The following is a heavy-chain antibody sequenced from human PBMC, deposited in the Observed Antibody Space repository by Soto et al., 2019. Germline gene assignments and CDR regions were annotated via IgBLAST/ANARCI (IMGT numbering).Heavy chain of an antibody. CDR2: IYWDDDK. CDR1: GFSLSSSGVG. V-gene: IGHV2-5*02. D-gene: IGHD1-26*01. Sequence: QITLKESGPPLVKPTQTLTLTCSFSGFSLSSSGVGVGWIRQPPGKALEWLALIYWDDDKRYSPSLKSRLTISKDTSKNQVVLTMTNMDPVDTATYYCAHRQGGSYKLGSWGQGILVIVSS. CDR3: AHRQGGSYKLGS. J-gene: IGHJ5*02.